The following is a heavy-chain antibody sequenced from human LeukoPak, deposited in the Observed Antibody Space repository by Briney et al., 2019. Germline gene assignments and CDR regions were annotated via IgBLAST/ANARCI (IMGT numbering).Heavy chain of an antibody. CDR3: AKRPSDYGDYVSYFDF. CDR2: ISDDGRSK. D-gene: IGHD4-17*01. CDR1: GFSFISYG. V-gene: IGHV3-30*18. J-gene: IGHJ4*02. Sequence: GGSLRLSCAASGFSFISYGMHWVRQAPGKGLEWVGVISDDGRSKDYADSVKGRFTISRDNSKDTLYLQMNGLRDEDTAVYYCAKRPSDYGDYVSYFDFWGQGTLVTASS.